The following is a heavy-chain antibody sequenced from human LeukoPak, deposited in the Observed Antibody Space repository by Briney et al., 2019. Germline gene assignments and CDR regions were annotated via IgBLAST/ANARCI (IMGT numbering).Heavy chain of an antibody. V-gene: IGHV3-7*01. CDR1: GFTFSSHW. Sequence: PGGYLRLSCAAFGFTFSSHWMSWVRQAPGKGLEWVASIKEDGTEKYYVDSVKGRFTISRDNAKKSMYLQMNSLTAEDTAVYHCARDRFGGMDVWGKRTTVTVSS. CDR3: ARDRFGGMDV. J-gene: IGHJ6*04. CDR2: IKEDGTEK. D-gene: IGHD4-23*01.